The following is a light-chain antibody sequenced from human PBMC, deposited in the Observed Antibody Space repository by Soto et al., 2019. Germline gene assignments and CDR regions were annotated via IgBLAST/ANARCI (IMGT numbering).Light chain of an antibody. Sequence: DIQMTQSPSTLSGSVGDRVTITCRASQTISSWLAWYQQKPGKAPKLLIYKASTLKSGVPSRFSGSGSGTEFTLTIISLQSDDVATYYCQHYNSYSEAFGQGTKVELK. CDR3: QHYNSYSEA. CDR1: QTISSW. J-gene: IGKJ1*01. CDR2: KAS. V-gene: IGKV1-5*03.